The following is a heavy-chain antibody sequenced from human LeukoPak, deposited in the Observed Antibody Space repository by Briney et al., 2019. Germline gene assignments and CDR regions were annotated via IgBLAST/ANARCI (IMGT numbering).Heavy chain of an antibody. CDR2: ISSSSSYI. CDR3: ARDILGYCSSTSCLRPTRYYYYGMDV. D-gene: IGHD2-2*03. Sequence: GGSLRLSCAASGFTFSSYSMNWVRQAPGKGLEWVLSISSSSSYIYYADSVKGRFTISRDNAKNSLYLQMNSLRAEDTAVYYCARDILGYCSSTSCLRPTRYYYYGMDVWGKGTTVTVSS. J-gene: IGHJ6*04. CDR1: GFTFSSYS. V-gene: IGHV3-21*01.